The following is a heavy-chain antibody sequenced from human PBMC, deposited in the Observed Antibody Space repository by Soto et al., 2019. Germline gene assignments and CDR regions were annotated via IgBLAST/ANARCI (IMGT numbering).Heavy chain of an antibody. Sequence: QVPLVQSGAEVKKPGASVKVSCKASGYTFTSYDINWVRQATGQGLEWMGWMNPNSGNTGYAQKFQGRVTMTRNTSISTAYMELSSPRSEDTAVYYCARGPGSWYYYYMDVWGKGTTVTVSS. V-gene: IGHV1-8*01. CDR3: ARGPGSWYYYYMDV. D-gene: IGHD6-13*01. J-gene: IGHJ6*03. CDR1: GYTFTSYD. CDR2: MNPNSGNT.